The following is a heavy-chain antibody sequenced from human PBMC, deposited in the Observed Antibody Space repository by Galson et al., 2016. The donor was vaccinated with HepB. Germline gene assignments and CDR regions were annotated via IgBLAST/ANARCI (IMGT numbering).Heavy chain of an antibody. CDR3: ARAAGGVMGSYYFDY. CDR1: GFTFSSYA. D-gene: IGHD3-16*01. Sequence: SLRLSCAASGFTFSSYAMHWVRQAPGKGLEWVAVISYDGRNKYYADSVKGRFTISRDNSKNTLYLQMNSLRAEDTAVYYCARAAGGVMGSYYFDYWGQGTLVTVSS. J-gene: IGHJ4*02. CDR2: ISYDGRNK. V-gene: IGHV3-30-3*01.